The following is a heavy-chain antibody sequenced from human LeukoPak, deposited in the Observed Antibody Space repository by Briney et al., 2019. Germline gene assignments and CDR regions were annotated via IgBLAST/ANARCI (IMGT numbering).Heavy chain of an antibody. CDR3: ARVRYCSSTSCYSGYFDY. J-gene: IGHJ4*02. D-gene: IGHD2-2*02. CDR1: GFTFSSYA. Sequence: GGSLRLSCAASGFTFSSYAMSWVRQAPGKGLEWVSAISGSGGSTYYADSVKGRFTISRDNSKNTLYLQTNSLRAEDTAVYYCARVRYCSSTSCYSGYFDYWGQGTLVTVSS. CDR2: ISGSGGST. V-gene: IGHV3-23*01.